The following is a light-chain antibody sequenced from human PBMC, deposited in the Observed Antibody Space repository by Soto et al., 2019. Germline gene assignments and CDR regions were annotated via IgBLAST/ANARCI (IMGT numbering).Light chain of an antibody. CDR1: SSNIGMNK. CDR2: SNS. J-gene: IGLJ2*01. V-gene: IGLV1-44*01. CDR3: AAWDDSLNGYVA. Sequence: QSVLTQPPSTSGTPGQRVTISCSGSSSNIGMNKVNWYQQVPGTAPKLLIYSNSQRPSGVPDRFSGSKSGTSASLAISGLQSEDEADYYCAAWDDSLNGYVAFGGGTKVTVL.